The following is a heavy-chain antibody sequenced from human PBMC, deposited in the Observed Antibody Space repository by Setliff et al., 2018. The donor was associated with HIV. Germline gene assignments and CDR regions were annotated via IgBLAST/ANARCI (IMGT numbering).Heavy chain of an antibody. CDR2: IHAGSGDT. CDR1: GGTLTNYV. CDR3: ARDHPGIAY. V-gene: IGHV1-3*01. J-gene: IGHJ4*02. Sequence: ASVKVSCKTSGGTLTNYVITWVRQAPGQGLEWMGWIHAGSGDTQYSQKFQGRVTITRDTSASTVYMELSSLRSEDTAMYYCARDHPGIAYWGQGTMVTVSS.